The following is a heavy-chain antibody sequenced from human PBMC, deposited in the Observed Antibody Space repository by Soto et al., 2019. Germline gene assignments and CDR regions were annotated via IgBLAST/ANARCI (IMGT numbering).Heavy chain of an antibody. D-gene: IGHD6-19*01. J-gene: IGHJ4*02. CDR3: VAGQYFFDY. Sequence: QVPLVESGGGVVQPGRSLRLSCAASGFSFSSYGMQWVRQAPGKGLEWVAVISYDGSNKYYADSVKDRFTISRDNSKKTLYLQMNSLRADDTAVYYCVAGQYFFDYCGQGTLATVSS. V-gene: IGHV3-30*03. CDR2: ISYDGSNK. CDR1: GFSFSSYG.